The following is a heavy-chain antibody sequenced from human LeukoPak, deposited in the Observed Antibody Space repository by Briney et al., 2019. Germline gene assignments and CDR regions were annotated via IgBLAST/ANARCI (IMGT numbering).Heavy chain of an antibody. Sequence: QPGRSLRLSCAASGFTFSSYAMHWVRQAPGKGLEWVAVISYDGSNKYYADSVKGRFTISRDNSKNTLYLQMNSLRAEDTAVYYCARDPTYYGSGSYLFDPWGQGTLVTVSS. CDR2: ISYDGSNK. V-gene: IGHV3-30-3*01. CDR1: GFTFSSYA. D-gene: IGHD3-10*01. CDR3: ARDPTYYGSGSYLFDP. J-gene: IGHJ5*02.